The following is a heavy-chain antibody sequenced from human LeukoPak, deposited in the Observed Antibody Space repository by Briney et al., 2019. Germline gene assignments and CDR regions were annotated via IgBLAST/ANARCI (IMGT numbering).Heavy chain of an antibody. CDR1: DFLVSDSY. D-gene: IGHD5-24*01. CDR2: IYRGGNT. CDR3: ARLSNYAFDI. J-gene: IGHJ3*02. V-gene: IGHV3-53*01. Sequence: PGGSLRLSCAASDFLVSDSYMSWDRQAPGKGLEWVSLIYRGGNTDYADSVKGRLTISRDNSKNTVYLQMNSLRAEDTAVYYCARLSNYAFDIWGRGTVVTVSS.